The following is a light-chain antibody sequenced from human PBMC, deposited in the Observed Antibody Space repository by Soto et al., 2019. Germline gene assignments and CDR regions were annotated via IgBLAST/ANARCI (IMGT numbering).Light chain of an antibody. V-gene: IGKV1-39*01. CDR2: GAF. CDR1: QSIISH. CDR3: QQSYSTPIT. J-gene: IGKJ5*01. Sequence: DIQMTQSPSSLSASVGDRVTITCKASQSIISHLNWYQQKPGKAPKLLIHGAFTLQSGVPSRFSGSGYGTDLTLTISSLQTEDFATYYCQQSYSTPITFGHGTRLEIK.